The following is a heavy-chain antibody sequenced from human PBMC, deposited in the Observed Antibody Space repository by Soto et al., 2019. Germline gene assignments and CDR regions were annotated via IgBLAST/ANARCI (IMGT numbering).Heavy chain of an antibody. Sequence: SETLSLTCTVSGGSISRYYWSWIRQPPGKGLEWIGYIYYSGSTNYNPSLKSRVTISVDTSKNQFSLKLSSVTAADTAVYYCARDVGTVTTNFDYWGQGTLVTVSS. CDR3: ARDVGTVTTNFDY. D-gene: IGHD4-17*01. J-gene: IGHJ4*02. CDR2: IYYSGST. V-gene: IGHV4-59*01. CDR1: GGSISRYY.